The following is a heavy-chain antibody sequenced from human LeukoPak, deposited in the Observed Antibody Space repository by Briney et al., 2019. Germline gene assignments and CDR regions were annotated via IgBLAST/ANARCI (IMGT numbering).Heavy chain of an antibody. D-gene: IGHD6-13*01. J-gene: IGHJ4*02. V-gene: IGHV4-59*01. CDR3: ARSVTSYYGSARYLGYSSSLGYITDY. CDR1: GGSISSYY. Sequence: SETLSLTCTVSGGSISSYYWSWIRQPPGKGLEWIRYIYYSGSTNYNPSLKSRVTISVDTSKNQFSLKLSSVTAADTAVYYCARSVTSYYGSARYLGYSSSLGYITDYWGQGTLVTVSS. CDR2: IYYSGST.